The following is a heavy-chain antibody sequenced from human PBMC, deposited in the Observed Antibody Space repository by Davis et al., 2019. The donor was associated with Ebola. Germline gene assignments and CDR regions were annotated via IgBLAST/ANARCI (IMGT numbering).Heavy chain of an antibody. CDR1: GYPFTDFA. D-gene: IGHD3-16*01. CDR2: ITTNTASP. V-gene: IGHV7-4-1*02. Sequence: AASVKVSCKASGYPFTDFAINWLRQAPGQRFEWLGWITTNTASPTYARGFSERFVFSLDTSVDTAFLQINNLRAEGTAIYYCARGMGELALNWGQGTLVTVSS. J-gene: IGHJ4*02. CDR3: ARGMGELALN.